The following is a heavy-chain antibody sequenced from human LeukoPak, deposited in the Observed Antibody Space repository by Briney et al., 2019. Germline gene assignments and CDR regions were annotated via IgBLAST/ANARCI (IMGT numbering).Heavy chain of an antibody. V-gene: IGHV3-23*01. D-gene: IGHD6-19*01. CDR1: GFTFSSYA. J-gene: IGHJ4*02. CDR3: AKARQAVAAWRVFDY. CDR2: ISGSGGST. Sequence: GGPLRLSCAASGFTFSSYAMSWVRQAPGKGLEWVSAISGSGGSTYYADSVKGRFTISRDNSKNTLYLQMNSLRAEDTAVYYCAKARQAVAAWRVFDYWGQGTLVTVSS.